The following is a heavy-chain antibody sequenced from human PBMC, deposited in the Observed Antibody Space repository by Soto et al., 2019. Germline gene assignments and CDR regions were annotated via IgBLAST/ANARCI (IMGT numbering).Heavy chain of an antibody. D-gene: IGHD5-18*01. V-gene: IGHV4-59*08. CDR2: IYYSGST. Sequence: SETLSLTCTVSGGSXSSYYWSWIRQPPGKGLEWIGYIYYSGSTNYNPSLKSRVTISVDTSKNQLSLKLSSVTAADTAVYYCARRYGYSFDYWGQGTLVTVSS. J-gene: IGHJ4*02. CDR3: ARRYGYSFDY. CDR1: GGSXSSYY.